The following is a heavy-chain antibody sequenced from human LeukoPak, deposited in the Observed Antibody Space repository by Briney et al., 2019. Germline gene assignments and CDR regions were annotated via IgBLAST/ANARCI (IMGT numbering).Heavy chain of an antibody. CDR3: AKDWSREYYYMDV. CDR2: ISWDGGST. Sequence: GGSLRLSCAASGFTFDDYAMHWVRQAPGKGLEWVSLISWDGGSTYYADSVKGRFTISRDNSKNSLYLQMNSLGAEDTALYYCAKDWSREYYYMDVWGKGTTVTVSS. J-gene: IGHJ6*03. V-gene: IGHV3-43D*03. D-gene: IGHD3-3*01. CDR1: GFTFDDYA.